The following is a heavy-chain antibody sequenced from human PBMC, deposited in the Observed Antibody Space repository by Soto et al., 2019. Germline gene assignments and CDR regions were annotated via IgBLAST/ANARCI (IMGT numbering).Heavy chain of an antibody. J-gene: IGHJ4*02. CDR3: ARGSSSSLVDY. Sequence: SVKVSCKASGGTFSSYTISWVRQAPGQGLEWMGRIIPILGIANYAQKFQGRVTITADKSTSTAYMELSSLRSEDTAVYYCARGSSSSLVDYWGQGTLVTVSS. CDR2: IIPILGIA. V-gene: IGHV1-69*02. D-gene: IGHD6-6*01. CDR1: GGTFSSYT.